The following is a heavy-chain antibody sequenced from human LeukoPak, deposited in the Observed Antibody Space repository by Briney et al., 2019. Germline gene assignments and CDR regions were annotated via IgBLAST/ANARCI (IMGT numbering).Heavy chain of an antibody. CDR3: ARDRTVYAKLGNDY. V-gene: IGHV3-48*04. Sequence: GGSLRLSCAASGFTFSSYSMNWVRQAPGKGLEWVSYISSSSSTIYYADSVKGRFTISRDNAKNSLYLQMNSLRAEDTAVYYCARDRTVYAKLGNDYWGQGTLVTVSS. D-gene: IGHD7-27*01. J-gene: IGHJ4*02. CDR1: GFTFSSYS. CDR2: ISSSSSTI.